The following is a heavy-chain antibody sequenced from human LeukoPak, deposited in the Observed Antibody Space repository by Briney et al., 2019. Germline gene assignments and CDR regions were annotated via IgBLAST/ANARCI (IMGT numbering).Heavy chain of an antibody. V-gene: IGHV3-48*03. Sequence: PGGSLRLSCAASGFTFSSYEMNWVRQAPGKGLEWVSYISSSGSTIYYADSVKGRFTISRDNAKNSLYLQMNSLRAEDTAVYYCAVYYGSGSYSHPYYYMDVWGKGTTVTISS. J-gene: IGHJ6*03. CDR3: AVYYGSGSYSHPYYYMDV. CDR2: ISSSGSTI. CDR1: GFTFSSYE. D-gene: IGHD3-10*01.